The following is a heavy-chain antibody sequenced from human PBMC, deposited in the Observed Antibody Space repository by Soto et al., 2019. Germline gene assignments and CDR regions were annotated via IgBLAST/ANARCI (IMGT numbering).Heavy chain of an antibody. CDR3: TTALTNYYNIRDY. J-gene: IGHJ4*02. V-gene: IGHV3-15*07. D-gene: IGHD3-9*01. Sequence: EVQLVESGGDLVKPGESLRLACAVSGLTVTDTWMNWVRQAPGKGLEWVGRIKSKADYGTIDYAAPVNGRFIISVDESENTLFLQMNGLKTEDTAVYYCTTALTNYYNIRDYWGQGTLVSVSS. CDR2: IKSKADYGTI. CDR1: GLTVTDTW.